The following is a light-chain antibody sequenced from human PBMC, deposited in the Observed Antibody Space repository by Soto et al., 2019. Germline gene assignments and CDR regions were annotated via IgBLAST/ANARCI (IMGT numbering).Light chain of an antibody. CDR1: SSDIGASNY. CDR3: YSSSSNSDTRYV. V-gene: IGLV2-14*03. J-gene: IGLJ1*01. Sequence: QSALTQPASVSGSPGQSITISCTGTSSDIGASNYVSWYQQHPGQAPKLMISDVSNRPSGISDRFSGSKSGNTASLTISGLRAEDEADYYCYSSSSNSDTRYVFGTGTKLTVL. CDR2: DVS.